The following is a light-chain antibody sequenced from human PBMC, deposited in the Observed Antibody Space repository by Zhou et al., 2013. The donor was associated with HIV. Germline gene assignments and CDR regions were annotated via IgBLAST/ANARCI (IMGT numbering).Light chain of an antibody. J-gene: IGKJ4*01. Sequence: DIQMTQSPSSVSASVGDRVTITCRASQAISNWLAWYQQKSGKAPKLLMYAASSLQSGVPSRFSGSGSGTDFTLTISSLQLEDFATYYCQQSFSSLTFGGGTKVEIK. CDR2: AAS. CDR1: QAISNW. V-gene: IGKV1-12*01. CDR3: QQSFSSLT.